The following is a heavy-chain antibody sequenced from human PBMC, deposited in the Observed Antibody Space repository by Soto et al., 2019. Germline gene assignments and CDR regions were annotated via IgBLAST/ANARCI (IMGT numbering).Heavy chain of an antibody. D-gene: IGHD3-16*02. V-gene: IGHV3-23*01. CDR2: ISDTGGDT. CDR1: GFTFNNYD. CDR3: VTSSERLSMITLGGLIPLGFDY. Sequence: EAQLLESGGGLVQPGGSLRLSCVASGFTFNNYDVSWVRRAPGEGLEWVSTISDTGGDTYYGDSVKGRFSISRDKSRSTVFLQMHSLRVDDTALYYCVTSSERLSMITLGGLIPLGFDYWGQGILVTVSS. J-gene: IGHJ4*02.